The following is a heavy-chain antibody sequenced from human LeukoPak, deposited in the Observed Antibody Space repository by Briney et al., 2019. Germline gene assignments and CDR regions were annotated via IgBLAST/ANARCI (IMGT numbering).Heavy chain of an antibody. CDR3: ASIDPYYDILTGYRTFDY. CDR2: IYYSGST. CDR1: GGSISSSSYY. V-gene: IGHV4-39*01. D-gene: IGHD3-9*01. Sequence: SETLSLTCTVSGGSISSSSYYWGWIRQPPGKGLEWIGSIYYSGSTYYNPSLKSRVTISVDTSKNQFSPKLSSVTAADTAVYYCASIDPYYDILTGYRTFDYWGQGTLVTVSS. J-gene: IGHJ4*02.